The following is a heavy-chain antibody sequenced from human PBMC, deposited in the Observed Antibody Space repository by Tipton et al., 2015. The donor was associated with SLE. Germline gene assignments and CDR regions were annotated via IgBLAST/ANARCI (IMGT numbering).Heavy chain of an antibody. D-gene: IGHD4-23*01. CDR1: GGSFSGYY. V-gene: IGHV4-34*01. CDR3: ARDYGGKTDY. J-gene: IGHJ4*02. Sequence: TLSLTCAVYGGSFSGYYWSWIRQPPGKGLEWIGEINHSGSTNYNPSLKSRVTISVDTSKNQFPLKLSSVTAADTAVYYCARDYGGKTDYWGQGTLVTVSS. CDR2: INHSGST.